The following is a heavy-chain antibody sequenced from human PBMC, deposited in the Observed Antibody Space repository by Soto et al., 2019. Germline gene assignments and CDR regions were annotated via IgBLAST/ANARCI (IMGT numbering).Heavy chain of an antibody. CDR2: ISYDGSNK. J-gene: IGHJ4*02. CDR1: GFTFSSYG. V-gene: IGHV3-30*18. Sequence: GGSLRLSCAASGFTFSSYGMHWVRQAPGKGLEWVAVISYDGSNKYYADSVKGRFTISRDNSKNTLYLQMNSLRAEDTAVYYCAKVVAAAGTLYYWGQGTLVTVSS. CDR3: AKVVAAAGTLYY. D-gene: IGHD6-13*01.